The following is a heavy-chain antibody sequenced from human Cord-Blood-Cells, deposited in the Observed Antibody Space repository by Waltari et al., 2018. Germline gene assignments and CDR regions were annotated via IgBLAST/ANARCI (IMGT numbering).Heavy chain of an antibody. CDR2: IYYSGST. CDR3: AREGGAAAGTDSYHDAFDI. CDR1: GGSISSGGYY. D-gene: IGHD6-13*01. Sequence: QVQLQESGPGLVKPSQTLSLTCTVSGGSISSGGYYLSWIRQHPGKGLEWIGYIYYSGSTYYNPSLKSRVTISVDTSKNQFSLKLSSVTAADTAVYYCAREGGAAAGTDSYHDAFDIWGQGTMVTVSS. J-gene: IGHJ3*02. V-gene: IGHV4-31*03.